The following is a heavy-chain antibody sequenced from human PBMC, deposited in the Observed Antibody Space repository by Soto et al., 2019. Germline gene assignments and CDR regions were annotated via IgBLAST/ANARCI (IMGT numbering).Heavy chain of an antibody. CDR3: ARHIVDTPMTASFNY. V-gene: IGHV5-51*01. CDR1: GYSFLNYW. J-gene: IGHJ4*02. D-gene: IGHD5-18*01. Sequence: GESLKISCKTSGYSFLNYWIGWVRQMPGKGLEWMGIIYPGDSDARYSPSFQGQVTISADKSISTVYLQWSSLKASDTAMYYCARHIVDTPMTASFNYWGQGTQVTVSS. CDR2: IYPGDSDA.